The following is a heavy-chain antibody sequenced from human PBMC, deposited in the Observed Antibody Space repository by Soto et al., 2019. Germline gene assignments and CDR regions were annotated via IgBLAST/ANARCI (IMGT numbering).Heavy chain of an antibody. CDR2: IYYSGST. CDR3: AREYVVTSAFDI. Sequence: TLSLTCTVSGGSISSSSYYWGWIRQPPGKGLEWIGSIYYSGSTYYNPSLKSRVTISVDTSKNQFSLKLSSVTAADTAVYYCAREYVVTSAFDIWGQGTMVTVSS. D-gene: IGHD2-21*02. V-gene: IGHV4-39*01. CDR1: GGSISSSSYY. J-gene: IGHJ3*02.